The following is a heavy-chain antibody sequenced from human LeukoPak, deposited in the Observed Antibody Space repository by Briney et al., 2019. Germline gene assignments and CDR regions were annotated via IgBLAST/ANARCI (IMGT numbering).Heavy chain of an antibody. Sequence: PGGSLKLSCAASGFTFSGCAIHWVRQSSGKGLEWVGHIDKKYNFHATAYAASVQCRCSISRDDSKNTAFLHMNSLKTEDMALYYCTRDSGTYNWLDPWGQGTLVTVSS. D-gene: IGHD1-26*01. CDR2: IDKKYNFHAT. CDR1: GFTFSGCA. CDR3: TRDSGTYNWLDP. J-gene: IGHJ5*02. V-gene: IGHV3-73*01.